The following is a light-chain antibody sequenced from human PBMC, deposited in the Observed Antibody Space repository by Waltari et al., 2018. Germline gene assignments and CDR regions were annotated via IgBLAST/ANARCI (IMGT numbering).Light chain of an antibody. CDR2: WAS. V-gene: IGKV4-1*01. J-gene: IGKJ4*01. CDR1: QSISSKFNYKSY. Sequence: DIVMTQSPDSLTVSLGETATINCKSNQSISSKFNYKSYLAWFQQKPGQPPRLLIYWASTRESGVPGRFSGSGSGTDFTLTISDLQAEDVALYYCQQFYDSQLTFGGGTKVEI. CDR3: QQFYDSQLT.